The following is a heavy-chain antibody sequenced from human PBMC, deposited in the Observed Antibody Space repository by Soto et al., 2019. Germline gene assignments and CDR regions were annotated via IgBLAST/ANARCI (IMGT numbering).Heavy chain of an antibody. CDR1: TFTFNSYW. Sequence: EVQVVESGGGLVQPGGSLRLSCAASTFTFNSYWMSWVRRAPGKGLEWVANIKQDGSEKYYVDSVKGRFTISRDNAKNSLYLPKNSLRAEDTAVYYCARPTSADYGDYGWDYWGQGTLVTVSS. D-gene: IGHD4-17*01. V-gene: IGHV3-7*01. J-gene: IGHJ4*02. CDR2: IKQDGSEK. CDR3: ARPTSADYGDYGWDY.